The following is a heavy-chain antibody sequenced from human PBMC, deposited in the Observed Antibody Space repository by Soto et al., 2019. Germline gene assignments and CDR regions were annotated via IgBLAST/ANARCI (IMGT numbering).Heavy chain of an antibody. Sequence: YVTLSHTYTVAGVSISSSSYYLGWKRQPPGKGLEWIVSIYYSGTTHYNPSLKSRVTISHDTSKSQFSLKLNSVTAADTAVYYCASVEASARNMAPYYFDSWGQGILVTVSS. V-gene: IGHV4-39*07. CDR3: ASVEASARNMAPYYFDS. CDR1: GVSISSSSYY. D-gene: IGHD2-21*01. J-gene: IGHJ4*02. CDR2: IYYSGTT.